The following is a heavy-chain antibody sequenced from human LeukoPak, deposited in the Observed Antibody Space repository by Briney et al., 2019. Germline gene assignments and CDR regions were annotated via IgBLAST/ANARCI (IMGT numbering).Heavy chain of an antibody. CDR1: GFTFSSYG. D-gene: IGHD4-17*01. Sequence: GRSLRLSCAASGFTFSSYGMHWVRQAPGKGLEWVAVIWYDGSNKYYADSVKGRFTISRDNSKNTLYLQMNSLRAEDTAVYYCAKNGDYRSYYYYYDMDVWGKGTTVTVSS. CDR3: AKNGDYRSYYYYYDMDV. CDR2: IWYDGSNK. V-gene: IGHV3-33*06. J-gene: IGHJ6*03.